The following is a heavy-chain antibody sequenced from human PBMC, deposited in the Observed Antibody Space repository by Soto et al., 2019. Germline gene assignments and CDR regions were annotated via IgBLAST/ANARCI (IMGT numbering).Heavy chain of an antibody. D-gene: IGHD5-12*01. CDR1: GGSISSGDYY. CDR3: ARAPHSGYDYEGRGDQYYFDY. CDR2: IYYSGST. J-gene: IGHJ4*02. V-gene: IGHV4-30-4*01. Sequence: QVQLQESGPGLVKPSQTLSLTCTVSGGSISSGDYYWSWIRQPPGKGLEWIGYIYYSGSTYYNPSLKSRVTISVDTSKNQFSLKLSSVTAADTAVYYCARAPHSGYDYEGRGDQYYFDYWGQGTLVTVSS.